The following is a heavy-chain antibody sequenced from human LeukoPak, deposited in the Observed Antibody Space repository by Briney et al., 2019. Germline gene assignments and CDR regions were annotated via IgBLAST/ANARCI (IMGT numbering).Heavy chain of an antibody. V-gene: IGHV3-7*01. J-gene: IGHJ4*02. CDR3: ARPPYFYDSGDDLWALGTLVKDY. Sequence: GGSLRLSCAASGFTFSSYWMSWVRQAPGKGLEWVANIKQDGSEKYNVDSVKGRFTISRDNVKKSLYLQMNSLRAEDTAVYYCARPPYFYDSGDDLWALGTLVKDYWGQGILVTVSS. CDR2: IKQDGSEK. CDR1: GFTFSSYW. D-gene: IGHD3-22*01.